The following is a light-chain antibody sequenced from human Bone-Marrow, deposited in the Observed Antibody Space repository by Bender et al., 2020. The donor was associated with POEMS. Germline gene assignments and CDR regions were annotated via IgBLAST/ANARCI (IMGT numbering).Light chain of an antibody. CDR2: GNN. CDR1: SSNIGNNY. J-gene: IGLJ7*01. CDR3: AAWDDSLSGPV. V-gene: IGLV1-47*01. Sequence: QSVVTQPPSASGTPGQRVTISCSGSSSNIGNNYVYWFQQFPGTAPKLLIDGNNLRPSGVPDRFSGSKSGTSASLAISELRSEDEADYYCAAWDDSLSGPVFGGGTQLTV.